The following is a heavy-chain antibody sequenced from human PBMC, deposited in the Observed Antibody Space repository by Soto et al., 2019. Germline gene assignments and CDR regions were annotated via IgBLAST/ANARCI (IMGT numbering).Heavy chain of an antibody. CDR2: MNPNSGNT. Sequence: QVQLVQSGAEVKKPGASVKVSCKASGYTFTSYDINWVRQATGQGLEWMGWMNPNSGNTVYAQKFQGRVNMPRHTSISTAYMELSSLTSEDTAVYYWARETVTKCFQHWGQGTLVTVSS. J-gene: IGHJ1*01. D-gene: IGHD4-17*01. V-gene: IGHV1-8*01. CDR1: GYTFTSYD. CDR3: ARETVTKCFQH.